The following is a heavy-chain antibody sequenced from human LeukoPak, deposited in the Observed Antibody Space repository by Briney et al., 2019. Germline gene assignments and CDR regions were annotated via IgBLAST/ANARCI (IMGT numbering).Heavy chain of an antibody. V-gene: IGHV3-9*01. Sequence: GGSLRLSYAASGFAFDNFAMHWVRRAPGKGLEWVSGISYNSGGRGYADSVKGRFTISRDNAKNSLYLQMNSLRSEDTALYYCAKDSIGEASGGMDVWGQGTTVTVSS. J-gene: IGHJ6*02. CDR3: AKDSIGEASGGMDV. CDR1: GFAFDNFA. D-gene: IGHD3-10*01. CDR2: ISYNSGGR.